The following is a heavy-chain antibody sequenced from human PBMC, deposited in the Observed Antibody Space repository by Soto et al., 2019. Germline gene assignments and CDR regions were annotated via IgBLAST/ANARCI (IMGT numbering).Heavy chain of an antibody. V-gene: IGHV3-23*01. Sequence: DVQLLESGGHLVQPGGSLRLSCSASGFTLSSYAMSWVRQAPGKGLEWVSSISAGGDMTYNSDSVKGRFTISRDNSNNALFLQMHNLRIEDTALYYCARGDRGGSGSPTSYYYSGLDVWGQGATVTVS. D-gene: IGHD3-10*01. CDR3: ARGDRGGSGSPTSYYYSGLDV. J-gene: IGHJ6*02. CDR1: GFTLSSYA. CDR2: ISAGGDMT.